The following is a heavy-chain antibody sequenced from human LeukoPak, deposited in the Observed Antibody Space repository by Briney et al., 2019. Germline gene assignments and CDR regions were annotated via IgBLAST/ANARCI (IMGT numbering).Heavy chain of an antibody. CDR3: AVGDPYQLLEY. Sequence: ASVTVSCKVSGYSLTELSKYWVRQAPGKGLEWMGGLDVEDGDGETIYAQKFEGRVTMTEDTSSDTVYMELSSLRSDDTAVYYCAVGDPYQLLEYWGQGTLVTVSS. CDR1: GYSLTELS. CDR2: LDVEDGDGET. V-gene: IGHV1-24*01. J-gene: IGHJ4*02. D-gene: IGHD2-2*01.